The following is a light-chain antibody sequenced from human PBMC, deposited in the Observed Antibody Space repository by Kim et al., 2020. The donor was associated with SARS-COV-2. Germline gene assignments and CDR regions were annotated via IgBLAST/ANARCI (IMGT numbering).Light chain of an antibody. V-gene: IGLV2-23*02. CDR3: CSCAGSSTFVV. CDR2: EVS. J-gene: IGLJ2*01. Sequence: QSITLYCTGTSSDVGSYNLVSWYQQHPGKAPKLMIYEVSKRPSGVSNRFSGSKSGNTASLTISGLQAEDEADYYCCSCAGSSTFVVFGGGTQLTVL. CDR1: SSDVGSYNL.